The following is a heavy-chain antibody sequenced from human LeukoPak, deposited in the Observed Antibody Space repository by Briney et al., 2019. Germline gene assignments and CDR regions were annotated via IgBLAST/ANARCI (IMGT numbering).Heavy chain of an antibody. Sequence: SETLSLTCTVSGGSISSGYYWGWIRQPPGKGLEWIGSIYHSGSTYYNPSLKSRVTISVDTSKNQFSLKLTSVTAADTAVYYCTKGRGIWGQGTLVTVSS. J-gene: IGHJ4*02. CDR3: TKGRGI. D-gene: IGHD3-10*01. CDR2: IYHSGST. CDR1: GGSISSGYY. V-gene: IGHV4-38-2*02.